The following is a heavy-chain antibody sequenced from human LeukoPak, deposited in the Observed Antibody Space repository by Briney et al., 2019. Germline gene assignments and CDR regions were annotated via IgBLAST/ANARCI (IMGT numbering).Heavy chain of an antibody. CDR3: VTGGTSEWLGAFHI. J-gene: IGHJ3*02. CDR2: ISSGGGNI. Sequence: PGGSLRLSCAASGFTFSSYAMGWVRRAPGKGREWVSGISSGGGNIYYADSVKGRLTIPRDNSKNLLNLQMNSLRVEDTAVYYCVTGGTSEWLGAFHIWGQGTAVTVSS. D-gene: IGHD5-12*01. V-gene: IGHV3-23*01. CDR1: GFTFSSYA.